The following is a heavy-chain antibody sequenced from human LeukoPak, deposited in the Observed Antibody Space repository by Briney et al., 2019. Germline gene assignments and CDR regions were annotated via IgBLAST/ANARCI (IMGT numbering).Heavy chain of an antibody. Sequence: GGSLRLSCSASGFTFSSYAMHWVRQAPGKGLEYVSAISSNGGSTYYADSVKGRFTISRDNSKNTLYLQMSSLRAEDTAVYYCARDQWLAYYYHGMDVWGQGTTVTVSS. CDR1: GFTFSSYA. CDR2: ISSNGGST. V-gene: IGHV3-64D*06. D-gene: IGHD6-19*01. J-gene: IGHJ6*02. CDR3: ARDQWLAYYYHGMDV.